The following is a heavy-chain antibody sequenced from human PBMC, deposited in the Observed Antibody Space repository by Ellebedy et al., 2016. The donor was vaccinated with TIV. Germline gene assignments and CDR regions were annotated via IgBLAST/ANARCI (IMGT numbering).Heavy chain of an antibody. CDR1: GFTFSSYS. V-gene: IGHV3-74*01. CDR2: INSDGSST. D-gene: IGHD3-10*01. Sequence: GESLKISXAASGFTFSSYSMNWVRQAPGKGLVWVSRINSDGSSTSYADSVKGRFTISRDNAKNTLYLQMNSLRAEDTAVYYCAKDKGYGVLDYWGQGTLVTVSS. J-gene: IGHJ4*02. CDR3: AKDKGYGVLDY.